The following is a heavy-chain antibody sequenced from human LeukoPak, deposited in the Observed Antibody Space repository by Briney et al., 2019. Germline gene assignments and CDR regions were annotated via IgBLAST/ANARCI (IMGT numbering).Heavy chain of an antibody. V-gene: IGHV3-30*04. D-gene: IGHD3-22*01. CDR1: GFTFSSYA. CDR3: AKVRGYYYDSSGYIDY. J-gene: IGHJ4*02. CDR2: ISYDGSNK. Sequence: GESLRLSCAASGFTFSSYAMHWVRQAPGKGLEWVAVISYDGSNKYYADSVKGRFTISRDNSKNTLYLQMNSLRAEDTAVYYCAKVRGYYYDSSGYIDYWGQGTLVTVSS.